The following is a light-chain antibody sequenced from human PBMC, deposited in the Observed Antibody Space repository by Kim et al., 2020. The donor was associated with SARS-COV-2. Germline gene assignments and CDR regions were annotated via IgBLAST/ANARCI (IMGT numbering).Light chain of an antibody. CDR2: STT. J-gene: IGLJ3*02. V-gene: IGLV7-43*01. Sequence: QAVVTQEPSLTVSPGGTVTLTCASSTGAVTSRSYPSWFQQRPGHAPRPLIYSTTIKYSWTPARFSGSLLGGQAALTLSGVQPEDEAEYYCLLFYGTTLVFGGGTQLTVL. CDR3: LLFYGTTLV. CDR1: TGAVTSRSY.